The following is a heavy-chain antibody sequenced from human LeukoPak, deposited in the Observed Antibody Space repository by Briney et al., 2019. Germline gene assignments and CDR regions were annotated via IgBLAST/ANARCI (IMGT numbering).Heavy chain of an antibody. Sequence: GGSLRLSCAASGFTFSSYWMHWVRQAPGKGLVWVSRINSDGSSTSYADSVKGRFTISRDNAKNTLYLQMNSLRAEDAAVYCCARVPSSGWYRGGIDYWGQGTLVTVSS. V-gene: IGHV3-74*01. D-gene: IGHD6-19*01. CDR1: GFTFSSYW. CDR2: INSDGSST. CDR3: ARVPSSGWYRGGIDY. J-gene: IGHJ4*02.